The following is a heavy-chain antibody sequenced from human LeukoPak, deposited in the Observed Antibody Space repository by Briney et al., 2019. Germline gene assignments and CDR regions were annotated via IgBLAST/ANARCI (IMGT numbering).Heavy chain of an antibody. Sequence: ASVKVSCKASGGTFSSYAISWVRQAPGQGLEWMGRIIPILGIANYAQKFQGRVTITADKSTSTAYMELSSLRSEDTAVYYCARGSSGWYLLSAFDIWGQGTMVTVSS. D-gene: IGHD6-19*01. V-gene: IGHV1-69*04. J-gene: IGHJ3*02. CDR3: ARGSSGWYLLSAFDI. CDR1: GGTFSSYA. CDR2: IIPILGIA.